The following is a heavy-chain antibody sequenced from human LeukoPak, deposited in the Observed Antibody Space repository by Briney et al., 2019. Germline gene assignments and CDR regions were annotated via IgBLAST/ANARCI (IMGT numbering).Heavy chain of an antibody. D-gene: IGHD1-26*01. CDR1: GGSISSYY. Sequence: SETLSLTCTVSGGSISSYYWSWIRQPPGKGPEWIGYIYYSGSTNYNPSLKSRVTISVDTSKNQFSLKLSSVTAADTAVYYCAREASPYSGSYPAIWGQGTMVTVSS. CDR2: IYYSGST. CDR3: AREASPYSGSYPAI. V-gene: IGHV4-59*01. J-gene: IGHJ3*02.